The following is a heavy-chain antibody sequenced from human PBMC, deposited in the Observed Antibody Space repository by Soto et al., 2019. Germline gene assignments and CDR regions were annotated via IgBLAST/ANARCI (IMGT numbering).Heavy chain of an antibody. D-gene: IGHD3-22*01. Sequence: ASVKISSKDSGYTFTSYAMHWVRQAPGQRLEWMGWINAGNGNTKYSQKFQGRVTITRDTSASTAYMELSSLRSEDTAVYYCAYDSSGYYYVGSVYCYYGMGV. V-gene: IGHV1-3*01. CDR2: INAGNGNT. CDR3: AYDSSGYYYVGSVYCYYGMGV. J-gene: IGHJ6*01. CDR1: GYTFTSYA.